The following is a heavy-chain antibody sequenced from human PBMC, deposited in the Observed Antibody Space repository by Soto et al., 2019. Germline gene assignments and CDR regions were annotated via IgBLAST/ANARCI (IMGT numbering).Heavy chain of an antibody. CDR3: ATSGSYYALFYYGMDV. J-gene: IGHJ6*02. D-gene: IGHD1-26*01. V-gene: IGHV5-51*01. CDR1: GYSFTSYW. CDR2: IYPGDSDT. Sequence: PGETLNITCKGSGYSFTSYWICCVRQMPGKGLEWMGIIYPGDSDTRYSPSFQGQVTISADKSISTAYLQWSSLKASGTAMYYCATSGSYYALFYYGMDVWGQGTTVTVSS.